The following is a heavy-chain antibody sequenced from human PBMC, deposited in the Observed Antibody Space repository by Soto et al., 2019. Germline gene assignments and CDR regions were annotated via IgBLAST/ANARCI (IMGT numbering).Heavy chain of an antibody. J-gene: IGHJ6*02. D-gene: IGHD3-10*01. V-gene: IGHV4-59*01. Sequence: SETLALTRTVSGGPISSYSWCWMRGSPGKGLEWIGYVYYSGSTNYNPSLKSRVTISVDTSKNQFSLKLSSVTAADTAVYYCAGGHITMVRGVHYYYYGMDVWGQGTTVT. CDR3: AGGHITMVRGVHYYYYGMDV. CDR2: VYYSGST. CDR1: GGPISSYS.